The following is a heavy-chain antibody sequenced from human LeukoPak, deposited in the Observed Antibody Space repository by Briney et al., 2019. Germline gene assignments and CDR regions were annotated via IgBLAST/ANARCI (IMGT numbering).Heavy chain of an antibody. Sequence: GGSLRLSCAASGFTFSSYSMNWVRQAPGKGLEWVSSISSSSSYIYYADSVKGRFTISRDDSKNTLYLQMNSLRAEDTAVYYCAKDTDYGDTPGYWGQGTLVTVSS. D-gene: IGHD4-17*01. CDR1: GFTFSSYS. V-gene: IGHV3-21*01. J-gene: IGHJ4*02. CDR2: ISSSSSYI. CDR3: AKDTDYGDTPGY.